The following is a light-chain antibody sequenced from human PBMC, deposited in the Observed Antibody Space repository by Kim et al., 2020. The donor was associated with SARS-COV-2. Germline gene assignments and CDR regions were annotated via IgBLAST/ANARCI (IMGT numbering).Light chain of an antibody. CDR2: DAY. J-gene: IGKJ1*01. CDR1: QTVSSRS. Sequence: APGERATISCRASQTVSSRSVNWYQQKPGQAPRLLIYDAYRRDTGVPDRFRGSGSGTDFTLTISRLEPEDFAVYHCQQYGSLPWTFGQGTKVDIK. CDR3: QQYGSLPWT. V-gene: IGKV3-20*01.